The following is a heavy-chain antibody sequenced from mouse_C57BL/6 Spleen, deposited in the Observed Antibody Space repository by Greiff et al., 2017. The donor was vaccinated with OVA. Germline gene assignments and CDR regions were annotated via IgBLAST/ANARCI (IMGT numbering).Heavy chain of an antibody. CDR2: IDPSDSYT. Sequence: QVQLQQPGAELVMPGASVKLSCKASGYTFTSYWMHWVKQRPGQGLEWIGEIDPSDSYTNYNQKFKGKSTLTVDKSSSTAYMQLSSLTSEDSAVYYCARGGITTVVASRYFDVWGTGTTVTVSS. J-gene: IGHJ1*03. V-gene: IGHV1-69*01. D-gene: IGHD1-1*01. CDR3: ARGGITTVVASRYFDV. CDR1: GYTFTSYW.